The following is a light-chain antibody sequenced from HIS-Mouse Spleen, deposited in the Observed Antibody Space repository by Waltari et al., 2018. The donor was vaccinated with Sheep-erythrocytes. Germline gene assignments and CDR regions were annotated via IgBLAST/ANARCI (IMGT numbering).Light chain of an antibody. CDR2: DVS. Sequence: QYALTQPRSVSGSPRQSFTISCTATSSNDGGYNYDSWYQQHPGKAPKLLIYDVSKRPSGVPDRFSGSKSGNTASLTISGLQAEDEADYYCCSYAGSYNHVFATGTKVTVL. CDR1: SSNDGGYNY. V-gene: IGLV2-11*01. J-gene: IGLJ1*01. CDR3: CSYAGSYNHV.